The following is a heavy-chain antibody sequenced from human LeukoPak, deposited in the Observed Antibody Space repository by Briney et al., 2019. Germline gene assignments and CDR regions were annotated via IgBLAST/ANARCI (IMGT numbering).Heavy chain of an antibody. V-gene: IGHV4-59*08. J-gene: IGHJ5*02. CDR2: IYYSGST. CDR3: ARSMVRGVIIKGPGVWFDP. D-gene: IGHD3-10*01. CDR1: GGSISSYY. Sequence: SETLSLTCTVSGGSISSYYWSWIRQPPGKGLEWIGYIYYSGSTNYNPSLKSRVTISVDTSKNQFSLKLSSVTAADTAVYYCARSMVRGVIIKGPGVWFDPWGQGTLVTVSS.